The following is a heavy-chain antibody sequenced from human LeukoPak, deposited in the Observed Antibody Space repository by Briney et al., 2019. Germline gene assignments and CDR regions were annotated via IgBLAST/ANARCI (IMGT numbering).Heavy chain of an antibody. J-gene: IGHJ4*02. V-gene: IGHV3-23*01. CDR1: GFTLSSYA. CDR2: ISGSGGST. CDR3: AKKAYCSSAYCYCDY. D-gene: IGHD2-2*01. Sequence: PGGSLRLSCAASGFTLSSYAMSWVRQAPGKGLEWVSAISGSGGSTYYADSVKGRFTISRDNSKNTLYLQMNSLRAEDTAVYYCAKKAYCSSAYCYCDYWGQGTLVTVSS.